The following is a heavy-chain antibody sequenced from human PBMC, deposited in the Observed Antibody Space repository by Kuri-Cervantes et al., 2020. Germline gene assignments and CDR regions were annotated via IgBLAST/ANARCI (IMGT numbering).Heavy chain of an antibody. CDR2: IYHSGDT. V-gene: IGHV4-4*02. D-gene: IGHD3-10*01. Sequence: SCAVSGGSISSNNWWNWVRQPPAKGLEWIGGIYHSGDTNYNPSLKSRVTISVDTSKNQFSLKLSSVTAADTAVYYCARARMVRGVIVYYYGMDVWGQGTTVTVSS. J-gene: IGHJ6*02. CDR3: ARARMVRGVIVYYYGMDV. CDR1: GGSISSNNW.